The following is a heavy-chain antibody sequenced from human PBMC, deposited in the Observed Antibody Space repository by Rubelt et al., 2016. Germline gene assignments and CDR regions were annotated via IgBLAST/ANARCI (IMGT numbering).Heavy chain of an antibody. CDR2: INHSGST. CDR3: ARRKGYYGSGSYRWTY. Sequence: QVQLQQWGAGLLKPSETLSLTCAVYGGSFSGYYWSWIRQPPGKGLEWIGEINHSGSTNYNPSLKSLVTISVETSKNQFSLKLSSVTAADTAVYYCARRKGYYGSGSYRWTYWGQGTLVTVSS. V-gene: IGHV4-34*01. D-gene: IGHD3-10*01. CDR1: GGSFSGYY. J-gene: IGHJ4*02.